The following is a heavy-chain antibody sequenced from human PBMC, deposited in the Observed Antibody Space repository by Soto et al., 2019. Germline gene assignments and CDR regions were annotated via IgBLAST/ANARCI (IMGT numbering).Heavy chain of an antibody. CDR2: IGGYDGNT. CDR3: ATAIAATGPADS. J-gene: IGHJ4*02. CDR1: GYTFSNNG. D-gene: IGHD6-13*01. Sequence: VQSGGEVKKPGASVKVSCKASGYTFSNNGFTWVRQAPGQGLEWRGGIGGYDGNTNYAPKIQGRVTMTADTSTSTAHMELRGLRSDDTAVYYCATAIAATGPADSWGQGTLVTVSS. V-gene: IGHV1-18*01.